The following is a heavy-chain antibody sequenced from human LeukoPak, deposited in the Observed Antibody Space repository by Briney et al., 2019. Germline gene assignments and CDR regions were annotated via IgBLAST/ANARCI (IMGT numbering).Heavy chain of an antibody. CDR1: GYTFTGYY. CDR2: INPNSGGT. CDR3: ARGRDYDYDSNYYYYMDV. Sequence: ASVKVSCKASGYTFTGYYMHWVRQAPGQGLEWMGWINPNSGGTNYAQKFQGRVTMTRDTSISTAYMELSSLRSEDTAVYYCARGRDYDYDSNYYYYMDVWGKGTTVTVSS. J-gene: IGHJ6*03. D-gene: IGHD3-22*01. V-gene: IGHV1-2*02.